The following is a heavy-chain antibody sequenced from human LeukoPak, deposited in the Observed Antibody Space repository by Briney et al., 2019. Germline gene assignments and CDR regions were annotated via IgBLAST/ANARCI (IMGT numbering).Heavy chain of an antibody. CDR1: GGSISSSSYY. CDR2: IYYSGST. D-gene: IGHD1-26*01. CDR3: ARRGYSGSYYYFDY. Sequence: PSETLSLTCTVSGGSISSSSYYWGWIRQPPGKGLEWIGSIYYSGSTYYNPSLKSRVTISVDTSKNQFSLKLSSVTAADTAVYYCARRGYSGSYYYFDYWGQGTLVTVSS. J-gene: IGHJ4*02. V-gene: IGHV4-39*07.